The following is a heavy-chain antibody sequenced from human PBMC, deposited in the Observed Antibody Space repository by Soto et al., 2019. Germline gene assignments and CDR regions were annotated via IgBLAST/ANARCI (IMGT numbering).Heavy chain of an antibody. V-gene: IGHV3-21*01. D-gene: IGHD2-2*02. CDR1: GFTFSTYS. Sequence: GGSLRLSCVGSGFTFSTYSINWVRQAPGKGLEWVTSISSRSDIYYADSVKGRFTISRDNAKNSVSLQMNSLRAEDTAVYYCAREYTAWPLDYGLDVWGQGTMVTGSS. J-gene: IGHJ6*02. CDR2: ISSRSDI. CDR3: AREYTAWPLDYGLDV.